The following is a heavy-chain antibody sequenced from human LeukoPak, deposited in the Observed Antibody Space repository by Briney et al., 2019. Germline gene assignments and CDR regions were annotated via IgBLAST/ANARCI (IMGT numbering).Heavy chain of an antibody. CDR3: ARIPMVDLYPLPYFDY. CDR2: IDWDDDK. J-gene: IGHJ4*02. Sequence: SGPTLVNPTQTLTLTCTFSGFSLSSTGMCVSWIRQPPGKALEWLARIDWDDDKYYSTSLRTRLTISKDTSKNQVVLRMTNMDPVDTATYYCARIPMVDLYPLPYFDYWGQGTLVTVSS. V-gene: IGHV2-70*11. D-gene: IGHD3-10*01. CDR1: GFSLSSTGMC.